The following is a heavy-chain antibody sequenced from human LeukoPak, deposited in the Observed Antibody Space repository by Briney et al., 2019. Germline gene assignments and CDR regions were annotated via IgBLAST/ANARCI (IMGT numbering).Heavy chain of an antibody. CDR3: ARVESLEGFDY. CDR2: IIPILGIA. D-gene: IGHD1-1*01. J-gene: IGHJ4*02. Sequence: SVKVSCKASGGTFSSYAISWVRQAPGQGLEWMGRIIPILGIANYAQKFQGRVTITADESTSTAYMELSSLRSEDTAVYYCARVESLEGFDYWGQGTLVTVSS. V-gene: IGHV1-69*04. CDR1: GGTFSSYA.